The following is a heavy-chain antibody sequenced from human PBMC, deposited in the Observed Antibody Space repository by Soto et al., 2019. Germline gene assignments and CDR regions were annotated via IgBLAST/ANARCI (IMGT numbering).Heavy chain of an antibody. J-gene: IGHJ6*02. Sequence: SETLSLTCTVSVGSISSYYWSWIRQPAGKGLEWIGRIYTSGSTNYNPSLKSRVTMSVDTSKNQFSLKLSSVTAADTAVYYCASTYYYDSSGYYYDYYGMDVWGQGTTVTVSS. CDR2: IYTSGST. V-gene: IGHV4-4*07. CDR3: ASTYYYDSSGYYYDYYGMDV. D-gene: IGHD3-22*01. CDR1: VGSISSYY.